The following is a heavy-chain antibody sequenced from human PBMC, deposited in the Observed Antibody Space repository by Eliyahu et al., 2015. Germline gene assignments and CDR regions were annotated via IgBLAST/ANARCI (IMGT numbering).Heavy chain of an antibody. CDR3: AKDPGFGDYGDMNDY. Sequence: EVQLLESGGGLVQPGGSLRLSCXASGFXFSXYAMSWVRQAPGKGLEWVSAISGSGGSTYYADSVKGRFTISRDNSKNTLYLQMNSLRAEDTAVYYCAKDPGFGDYGDMNDYWGQGTLVTVSS. CDR1: GFXFSXYA. CDR2: ISGSGGST. V-gene: IGHV3-23*01. D-gene: IGHD4-17*01. J-gene: IGHJ4*02.